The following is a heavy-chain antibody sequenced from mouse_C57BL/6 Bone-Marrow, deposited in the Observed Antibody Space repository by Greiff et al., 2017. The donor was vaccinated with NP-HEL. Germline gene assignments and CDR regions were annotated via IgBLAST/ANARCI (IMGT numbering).Heavy chain of an antibody. D-gene: IGHD3-3*01. V-gene: IGHV1-50*01. CDR3: ARRRDEAWFAY. Sequence: QVQLQQPGAELVKPGASVKLSCKASGYTFTSYWMQWVKQRPGQGLEWIGEIDPSDSYTNYNQKFKGKATLTVDTSSSTAYMQLSSLTSEDSAVYYCARRRDEAWFAYWGQGTLVTVSA. J-gene: IGHJ3*01. CDR2: IDPSDSYT. CDR1: GYTFTSYW.